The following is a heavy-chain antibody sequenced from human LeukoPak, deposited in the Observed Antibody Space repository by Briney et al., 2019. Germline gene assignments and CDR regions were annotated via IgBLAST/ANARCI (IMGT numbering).Heavy chain of an antibody. CDR2: IYYSGST. CDR3: ARTTVTTDWYFDL. Sequence: KPSETLSLTCTVSGGSISSGDYYWSWIRQPPGKGLEWIGYIYYSGSTYYNPSLKSRVTISVDTSKNQFSLKLSSVTAADTAVYYCARTTVTTDWYFDLWGRGTLVTVSS. CDR1: GGSISSGDYY. J-gene: IGHJ2*01. V-gene: IGHV4-30-4*01. D-gene: IGHD4-17*01.